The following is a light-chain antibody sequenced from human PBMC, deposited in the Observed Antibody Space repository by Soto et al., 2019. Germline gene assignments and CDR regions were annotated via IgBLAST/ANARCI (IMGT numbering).Light chain of an antibody. Sequence: EIVMAQSPGTLSVSLGERATLSCRASQSVMNKVAWYQQKPAQAPRLLFSDASTRAAGIPARFSGSGSGAEFSLTISSLQSEDFAVYYCLQYSDWPRTFGPGTKVELK. V-gene: IGKV3-15*01. CDR1: QSVMNK. CDR2: DAS. J-gene: IGKJ1*01. CDR3: LQYSDWPRT.